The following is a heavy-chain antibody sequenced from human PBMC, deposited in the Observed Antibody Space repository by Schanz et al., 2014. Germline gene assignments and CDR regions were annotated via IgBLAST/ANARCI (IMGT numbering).Heavy chain of an antibody. Sequence: EVQLVESGGGLVKPGGFLRLSCATSGFTLNNAWMNWVRQAPGKGLQWVARIKSKTDGGTRDYAAPVKGRFTISTDDSKNTVYLQINSLQTEDTAVYYCTADLWFGAVWGVWWGQGTLVTVSS. D-gene: IGHD3-10*01. V-gene: IGHV3-15*01. CDR2: IKSKTDGGTR. J-gene: IGHJ4*02. CDR3: TADLWFGAVWGVW. CDR1: GFTLNNAW.